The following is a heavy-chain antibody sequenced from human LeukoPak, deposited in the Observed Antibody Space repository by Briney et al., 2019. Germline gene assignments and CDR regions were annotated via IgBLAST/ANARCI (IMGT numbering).Heavy chain of an antibody. Sequence: PGGSLRLSCAASAFTFSNAWMNWIRQPPGKGLEWIGEINHSGSTNYNPSLKSRVTISVDTSKNQFSLKLSSVTAADTAVYYCARTVGAPESIDYWGQGTLVTVSS. CDR2: INHSGST. V-gene: IGHV4-34*01. CDR1: AFTFSNAW. J-gene: IGHJ4*02. D-gene: IGHD1-26*01. CDR3: ARTVGAPESIDY.